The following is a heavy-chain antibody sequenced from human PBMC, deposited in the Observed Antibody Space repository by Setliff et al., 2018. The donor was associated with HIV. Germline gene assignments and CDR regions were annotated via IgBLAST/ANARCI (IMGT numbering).Heavy chain of an antibody. CDR1: GGSFAASH. Sequence: NPSETLSLTCAVYGGSFAASHWSWIRQSPGKGLEWIGEISHSGDTKYTPSLKGRLTISIDTSKKQFSLRPKSVTAADAAVYYCATDHVTMAGTRFDFWGQGTPVTVTS. CDR3: ATDHVTMAGTRFDF. D-gene: IGHD6-19*01. CDR2: ISHSGDT. J-gene: IGHJ4*02. V-gene: IGHV4-34*01.